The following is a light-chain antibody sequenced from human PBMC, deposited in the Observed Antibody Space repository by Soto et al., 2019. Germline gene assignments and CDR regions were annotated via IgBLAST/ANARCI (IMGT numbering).Light chain of an antibody. CDR2: TAS. V-gene: IGKV1-39*01. Sequence: DIQMTQSPSSLSASVGDRVTINCRASQSISTYLNWYQQKPGESPKLLIYTASSLQSGVPSRFSGSGSGTSFTLTITSLQPDDFATYYCQQYDNLPYTFGQGTKLEIQ. CDR1: QSISTY. CDR3: QQYDNLPYT. J-gene: IGKJ2*01.